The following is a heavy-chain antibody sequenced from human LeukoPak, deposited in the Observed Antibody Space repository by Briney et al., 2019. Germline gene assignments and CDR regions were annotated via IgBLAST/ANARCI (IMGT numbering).Heavy chain of an antibody. Sequence: SETLSLTCAVYGGSFSGYYWSWIRQPPGKGLEWIGEINHSGSTNYNPSLKSRVTMSVDTSKNQFSLKLSSVTAADTAVYYCARDGRSEVPAPFDPRGQGTLVTVSS. J-gene: IGHJ5*02. CDR1: GGSFSGYY. CDR2: INHSGST. V-gene: IGHV4-34*01. CDR3: ARDGRSEVPAPFDP. D-gene: IGHD2-2*01.